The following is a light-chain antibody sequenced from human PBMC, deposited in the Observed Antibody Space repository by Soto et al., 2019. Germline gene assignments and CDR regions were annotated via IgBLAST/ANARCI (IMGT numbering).Light chain of an antibody. Sequence: QSALTQPASVSGSPGQSITISCTGTSSDVGGYNYVSWYQQHPGKAPKLMIYDVSNRPSGASNRFSGSKSVNTASLTISGFQAEDEADYYCNSYTSSSTLVVFGGGTKVTVL. J-gene: IGLJ2*01. CDR3: NSYTSSSTLVV. CDR1: SSDVGGYNY. V-gene: IGLV2-14*01. CDR2: DVS.